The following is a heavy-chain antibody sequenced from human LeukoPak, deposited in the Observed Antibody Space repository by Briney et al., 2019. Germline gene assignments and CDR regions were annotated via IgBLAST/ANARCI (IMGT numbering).Heavy chain of an antibody. V-gene: IGHV1-18*04. D-gene: IGHD3-22*01. J-gene: IGHJ4*02. CDR3: ARDGYYRHFDY. CDR2: ISPYNGDT. Sequence: ASVKVSCKASGYTFTNYYLHWVRQAPGQGLEWMGWISPYNGDTNYVQKLQDRVTMTTDTSTSTAYMEVRSLRSDDTAVYYCARDGYYRHFDYWGQGTLVTVSS. CDR1: GYTFTNYY.